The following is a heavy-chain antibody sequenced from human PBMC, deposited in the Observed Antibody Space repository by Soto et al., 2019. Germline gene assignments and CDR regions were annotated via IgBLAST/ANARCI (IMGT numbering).Heavy chain of an antibody. D-gene: IGHD3-16*02. Sequence: QVQLVQSGAEVKKPGASVKVSCKASGYTFTSYGISWVRQAPGQGLEWMGWISAYNGNTNYAQKLQGRVTMTTDTPTSTAYMELRSLRSDDTAVYYCARYYDYVWGSYRHYGMDVWGQGTTVTVSS. CDR1: GYTFTSYG. V-gene: IGHV1-18*01. J-gene: IGHJ6*02. CDR2: ISAYNGNT. CDR3: ARYYDYVWGSYRHYGMDV.